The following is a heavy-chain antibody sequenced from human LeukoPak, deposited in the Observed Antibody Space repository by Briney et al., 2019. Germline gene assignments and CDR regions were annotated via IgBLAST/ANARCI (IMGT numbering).Heavy chain of an antibody. CDR2: ISTRGGTT. V-gene: IGHV3-23*01. CDR3: AKDRWVGATISHYFDY. Sequence: GGSLRFSCAASGFTFRSYAMTWVRQAPGKGLEWVSAISTRGGTTYYADSVKGRFTISRDDSKNTLYLQMNSLRVEDTAVYYCAKDRWVGATISHYFDYWGQGTLVTVSS. D-gene: IGHD1-26*01. J-gene: IGHJ4*02. CDR1: GFTFRSYA.